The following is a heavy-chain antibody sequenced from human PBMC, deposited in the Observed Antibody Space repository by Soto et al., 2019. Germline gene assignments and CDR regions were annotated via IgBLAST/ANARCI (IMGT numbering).Heavy chain of an antibody. CDR3: ARHGTYCGGDCHDAFDI. CDR2: ISYSGST. Sequence: SETLSLTCTISGGSISSSGYYWGWIRQPPGKGLEWIGSISYSGSTHYSPSLKSRVTISVDTSKNQFSLKLSSVTAADTAVYYCARHGTYCGGDCHDAFDIWGQGTMVTVSS. J-gene: IGHJ3*02. V-gene: IGHV4-39*01. CDR1: GGSISSSGYY. D-gene: IGHD2-21*01.